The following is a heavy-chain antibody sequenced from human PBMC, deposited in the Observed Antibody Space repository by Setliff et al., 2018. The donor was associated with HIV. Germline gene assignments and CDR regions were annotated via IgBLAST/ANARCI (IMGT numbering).Heavy chain of an antibody. CDR1: GGSVNSGNYH. CDR2: IYTSGSP. V-gene: IGHV4-61*09. CDR3: IIAYSSGWLAPMGFDS. J-gene: IGHJ4*02. D-gene: IGHD6-19*01. Sequence: SETLSLTCSVSGGSVNSGNYHWAWIRQPAGKGLEWIGHIYTSGSPHYKSSLTSRLTISLDTSRNQFSLKLTSVTAADSAVYYCIIAYSSGWLAPMGFDSWGQGTLVTVSS.